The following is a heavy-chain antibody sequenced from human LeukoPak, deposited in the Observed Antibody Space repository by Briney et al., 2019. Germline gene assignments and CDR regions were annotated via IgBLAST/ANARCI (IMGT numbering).Heavy chain of an antibody. CDR2: IYYSGST. V-gene: IGHV4-31*03. CDR1: GGSISSGGYY. D-gene: IGHD6-13*01. Sequence: SETLSLTCTVSGGSISSGGYYWSWIRQHPGKGLEWIGYIYYSGSTYDNPSLKSRVTISVDTSKNQFSLKLSSVTAADTAVYYCARDSPRYSSSWQNWYFDLWGRGTLVTVSS. CDR3: ARDSPRYSSSWQNWYFDL. J-gene: IGHJ2*01.